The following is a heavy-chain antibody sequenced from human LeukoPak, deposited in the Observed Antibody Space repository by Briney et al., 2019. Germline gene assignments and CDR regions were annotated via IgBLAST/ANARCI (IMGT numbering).Heavy chain of an antibody. Sequence: ASVKVSCKASGYTFTSYAMNWVRQAPGQGLEWMGWINTNTGNPMYAQGFRGRIVFSLDTSVSTAYLQISGLKAEDTAVYYCARENNYDLNWFDPWGQGTLVTVSS. CDR2: INTNTGNP. D-gene: IGHD3-22*01. CDR1: GYTFTSYA. CDR3: ARENNYDLNWFDP. V-gene: IGHV7-4-1*02. J-gene: IGHJ5*02.